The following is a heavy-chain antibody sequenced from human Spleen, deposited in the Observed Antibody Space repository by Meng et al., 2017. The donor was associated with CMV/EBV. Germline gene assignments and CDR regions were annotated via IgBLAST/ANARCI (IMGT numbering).Heavy chain of an antibody. CDR2: IYYSGST. CDR3: ARTSKAGLYCSSTSCYTSGFDY. V-gene: IGHV4-61*01. Sequence: SETLSLTCTVSGGSVSSGSYYWSWIRQPPGKGLEWIGYIYYSGSTNYNPSLKSRVTISVDTSKNQFSLKLSSVTAADTAVYYCARTSKAGLYCSSTSCYTSGFDYWGQGTLVTVSS. J-gene: IGHJ4*02. D-gene: IGHD2-2*02. CDR1: GGSVSSGSYY.